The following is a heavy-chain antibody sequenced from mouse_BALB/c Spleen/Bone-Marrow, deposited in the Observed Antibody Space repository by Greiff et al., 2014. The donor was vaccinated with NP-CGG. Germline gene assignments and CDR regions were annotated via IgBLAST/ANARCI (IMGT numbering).Heavy chain of an antibody. CDR1: GFTFSDYY. Sequence: VQLKESGGGLVQPGGSLKLSCATSGFTFSDYYMYWVRQTPEKRLEWVAYISNGGGSTYYPDTVKGRLTISRDNAKNTLYLQMSRLKSEDTAMYYCARGGIYYGMDYWGQGTSVTVSS. V-gene: IGHV5-12*02. CDR2: ISNGGGST. J-gene: IGHJ4*01. CDR3: ARGGIYYGMDY.